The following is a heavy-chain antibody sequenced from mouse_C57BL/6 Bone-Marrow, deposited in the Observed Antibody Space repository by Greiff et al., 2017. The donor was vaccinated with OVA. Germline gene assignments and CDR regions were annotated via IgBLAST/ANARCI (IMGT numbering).Heavy chain of an antibody. D-gene: IGHD1-2*01. J-gene: IGHJ3*01. CDR3: TRGDGLFAY. CDR2: LDPETGGT. V-gene: IGHV1-15*01. Sequence: VQLQESGAELVRPGASVTLSCKASGYTFTDYEMHWVKQTPVHGLEWIGALDPETGGTAYNQKFKGKAILTADKSSSTAYMELRSLTSEDSAVYYCTRGDGLFAYWGQGTLVTVSA. CDR1: GYTFTDYE.